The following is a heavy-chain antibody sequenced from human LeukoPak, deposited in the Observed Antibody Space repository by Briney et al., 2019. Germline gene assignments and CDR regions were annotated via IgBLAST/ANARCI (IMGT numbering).Heavy chain of an antibody. D-gene: IGHD3-3*01. J-gene: IGHJ5*02. CDR2: IIPIFGTA. CDR3: ATGYDFWSGLVGSDNWFDP. CDR1: GGTFSSYA. Sequence: SVKVSCXASGGTFSSYAISWVRQAPGQGLAWMGRIIPIFGTANYAQKFQGRVTITTDESTSTAYMELSSLRSEDTAVYYCATGYDFWSGLVGSDNWFDPWGQGTLVTVPS. V-gene: IGHV1-69*05.